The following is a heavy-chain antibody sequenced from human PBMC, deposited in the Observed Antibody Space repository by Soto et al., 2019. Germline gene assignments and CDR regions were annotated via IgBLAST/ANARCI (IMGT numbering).Heavy chain of an antibody. J-gene: IGHJ6*03. D-gene: IGHD3-9*01. V-gene: IGHV4-34*01. CDR3: ARAKGSPYYDILTGYYTNYYYYYYMDV. CDR1: GGSFSGYY. CDR2: INHSGST. Sequence: SETLSLTCAVYGGSFSGYYWSWIRQPPGKGLEWIGEINHSGSTNYNPSLKSRVTISVDTSKNQFSLKLSSVTAADTAVYYCARAKGSPYYDILTGYYTNYYYYYYMDVWGKGTTVTVSS.